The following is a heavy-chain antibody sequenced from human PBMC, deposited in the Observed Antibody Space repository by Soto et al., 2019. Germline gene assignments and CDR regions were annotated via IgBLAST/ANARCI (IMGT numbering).Heavy chain of an antibody. D-gene: IGHD4-17*01. CDR1: GFTFDDYS. Sequence: GGSLILSSAASGFTFDDYSMHWVRQAPGKGLEWVSGISWNSGSIGYADSVKGRFTISRDNAKNSLYLQMNSLRAEDTALYYCAKASTDRLLSAFDIWGQGTMVTVSS. CDR2: ISWNSGSI. CDR3: AKASTDRLLSAFDI. V-gene: IGHV3-9*01. J-gene: IGHJ3*02.